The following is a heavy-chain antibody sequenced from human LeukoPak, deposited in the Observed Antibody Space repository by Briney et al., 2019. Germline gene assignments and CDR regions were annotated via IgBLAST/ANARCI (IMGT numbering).Heavy chain of an antibody. V-gene: IGHV3-48*03. CDR2: ISSSGSTI. J-gene: IGHJ4*02. D-gene: IGHD2-15*01. CDR1: GFTFSSYE. Sequence: GGSLRLSWAASGFTFSSYEMNWVRQAPGKGLEWVSYISSSGSTIYYADSVKGRFTISRDSAKNSLYLQMNSLRAEDTAVYYCARDRGCSGGSCYSGQYYFDYWGQGTLVTVSS. CDR3: ARDRGCSGGSCYSGQYYFDY.